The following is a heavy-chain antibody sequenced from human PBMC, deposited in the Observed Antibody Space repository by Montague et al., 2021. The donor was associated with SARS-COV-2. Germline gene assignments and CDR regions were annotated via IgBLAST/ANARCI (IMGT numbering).Heavy chain of an antibody. CDR2: IYYSGST. CDR1: GGSIISYY. Sequence: SETLSLTCTVSGGSIISYYWSWIRQPPGKGLEWIGYIYYSGSTNYNPSLKSRVTISVDTSKNQFSLKLSSVTAADTAVYYCAREPGYGDYFGNWGQGTLVTVSS. J-gene: IGHJ4*02. D-gene: IGHD4-17*01. V-gene: IGHV4-59*01. CDR3: AREPGYGDYFGN.